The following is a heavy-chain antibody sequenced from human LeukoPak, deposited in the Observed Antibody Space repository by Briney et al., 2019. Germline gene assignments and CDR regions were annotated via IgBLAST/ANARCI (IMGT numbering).Heavy chain of an antibody. D-gene: IGHD3-10*01. CDR2: ISYDGSNK. CDR1: GCTFSSYG. J-gene: IGHJ3*02. CDR3: AKSITMVRGVIILEDAFDI. V-gene: IGHV3-30*18. Sequence: PGRSLRLSCAASGCTFSSYGMHWVRQAPGKGLEWVAVISYDGSNKYYADSVKGRFTISRDNSKNTLYLQMNSLRAEDTAVYYCAKSITMVRGVIILEDAFDIWGQGTMVTVSS.